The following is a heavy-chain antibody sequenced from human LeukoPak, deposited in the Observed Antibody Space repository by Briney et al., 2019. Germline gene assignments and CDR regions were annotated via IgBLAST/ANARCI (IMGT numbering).Heavy chain of an antibody. CDR2: IEEDGSDQ. CDR1: GFTFISYW. J-gene: IGHJ4*02. V-gene: IGHV3-7*01. D-gene: IGHD3-10*02. Sequence: GGSLRLSCAASGFTFISYWLSWVRQAPGRGPGWEASIEEDGSDQFYVHSVKGRFTIARDNAKISLYLQMNNLCVEDTALYYCAMYVQAYWGQVALVTVST. CDR3: AMYVQAY.